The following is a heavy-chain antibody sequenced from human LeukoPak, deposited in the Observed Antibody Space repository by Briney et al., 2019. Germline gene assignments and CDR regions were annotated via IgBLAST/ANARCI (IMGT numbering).Heavy chain of an antibody. CDR1: GASISTGGFY. CDR2: IYYTGSV. Sequence: SETLSLTCTISGASISTGGFYWTWIRQPPGEGLEWIGYIYYTGSVDYNASLKSRLTISLDTSKNRFSLKLNSVTAADTAVYYCARDHSYYFGSQTSTLDVWGQGTAVTVSS. D-gene: IGHD3-10*01. V-gene: IGHV4-31*03. J-gene: IGHJ6*02. CDR3: ARDHSYYFGSQTSTLDV.